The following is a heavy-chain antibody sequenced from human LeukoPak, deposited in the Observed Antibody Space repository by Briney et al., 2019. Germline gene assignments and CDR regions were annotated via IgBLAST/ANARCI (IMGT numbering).Heavy chain of an antibody. D-gene: IGHD3-22*01. V-gene: IGHV3-33*01. Sequence: GGSLRLSCAASGFTFSRYGLHWVRQAPGKGLEWVAVIWYDGSNRQYVDSVKGRFTISRDNSKNTLYLQMNSLRADDTAVYYCARDFGFSPSSGYSFDYWGQGTLVTVSS. CDR1: GFTFSRYG. CDR2: IWYDGSNR. J-gene: IGHJ4*02. CDR3: ARDFGFSPSSGYSFDY.